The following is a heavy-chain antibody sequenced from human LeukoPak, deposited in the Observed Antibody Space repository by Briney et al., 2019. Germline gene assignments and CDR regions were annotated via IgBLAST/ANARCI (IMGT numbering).Heavy chain of an antibody. CDR3: ARGRSSWYFDY. CDR1: GGFVSSGSFY. V-gene: IGHV4-61*01. D-gene: IGHD6-13*01. CDR2: IYNSGST. Sequence: PSETLSLTCTVSGGFVSSGSFYWNWIRQPPGKGLEWIAYIYNSGSTNYNPSLKSRVTISVDTSKNQFSLKLSSVTAADTAVYYCARGRSSWYFDYWGQGTLVTVSS. J-gene: IGHJ4*02.